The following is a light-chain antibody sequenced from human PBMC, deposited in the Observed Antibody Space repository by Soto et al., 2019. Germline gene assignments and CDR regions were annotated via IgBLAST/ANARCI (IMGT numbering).Light chain of an antibody. CDR2: EGN. J-gene: IGLJ1*01. CDR1: SSDVGSSNL. Sequence: QSALTQPASVSGSPGQSVTVSCTGTSSDVGSSNLVSWYQQHPGKVPKLMIYEGNKRPSGVSNRFSGSKSGNTASLTISGLQAEEEADYYCCSYASGGTYVFGTGTKVTVL. CDR3: CSYASGGTYV. V-gene: IGLV2-23*01.